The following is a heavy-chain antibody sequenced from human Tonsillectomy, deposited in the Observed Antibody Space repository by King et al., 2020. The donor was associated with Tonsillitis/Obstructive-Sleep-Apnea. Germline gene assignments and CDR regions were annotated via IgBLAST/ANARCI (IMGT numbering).Heavy chain of an antibody. D-gene: IGHD2-2*02. CDR2: IYSGGST. Sequence: VQLVESGGGLVQPGGSLRLSCAASGFTVSSNYMSWVRQAPGKGLEWVSVIYSGGSTYYADSVKGRLPISRDNSKNTLYLRMNSLIAEDTAVDYCARVTVNTRFGPPPAPKDYWGQGTLVTVSS. J-gene: IGHJ4*02. CDR1: GFTVSSNY. CDR3: ARVTVNTRFGPPPAPKDY. V-gene: IGHV3-66*01.